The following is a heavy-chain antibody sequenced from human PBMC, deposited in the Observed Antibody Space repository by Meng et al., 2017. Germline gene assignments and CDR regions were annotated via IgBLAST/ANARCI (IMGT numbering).Heavy chain of an antibody. CDR1: GGSFSGYY. J-gene: IGHJ5*02. D-gene: IGHD5-18*01. Sequence: QVQLQHWGAGLLKPSATLVLTRAVCGGSFSGYYWSWIRQPPGKGLELIGKINHSGSTNYNPSLKSRVTISVDTSKNQFSLKLSSVTAADTAVYYCAERGYSYVNWFDPWGQGTLVTVSS. V-gene: IGHV4-34*01. CDR3: AERGYSYVNWFDP. CDR2: INHSGST.